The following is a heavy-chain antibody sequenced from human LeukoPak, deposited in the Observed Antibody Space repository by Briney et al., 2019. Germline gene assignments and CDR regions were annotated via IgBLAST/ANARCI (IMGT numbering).Heavy chain of an antibody. D-gene: IGHD5-18*01. V-gene: IGHV5-51*01. CDR2: IYPGDSDT. CDR1: GYSFTNYW. CDR3: ARHLRLWQNWFDP. Sequence: GQSLKISCKGSGYSFTNYWIGWVRQMPGKGPEWMGIIYPGDSDTRYSPSFQGQVTISADKSISTAYLQWSSLKASDTAMYYCARHLRLWQNWFDPWGQGTLVTVSS. J-gene: IGHJ5*02.